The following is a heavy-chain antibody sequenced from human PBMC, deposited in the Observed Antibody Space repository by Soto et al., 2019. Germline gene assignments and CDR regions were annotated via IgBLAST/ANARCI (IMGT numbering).Heavy chain of an antibody. CDR1: GFTFSSYS. J-gene: IGHJ4*02. CDR3: ARAPSPVVVTSSLTDY. Sequence: EVQLVESGGGLVKPGGSLRLSCAASGFTFSSYSMNWVRQAPGKGLEWVSSISSSSSYIYYADSVKGRFTISRDNAKNSLYLQMNSLRAEDTAVYYCARAPSPVVVTSSLTDYWGQGTLVTVSS. V-gene: IGHV3-21*01. D-gene: IGHD2-21*02. CDR2: ISSSSSYI.